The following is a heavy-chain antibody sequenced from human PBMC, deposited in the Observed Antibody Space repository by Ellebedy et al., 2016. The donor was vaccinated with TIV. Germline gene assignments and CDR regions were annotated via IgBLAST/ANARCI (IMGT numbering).Heavy chain of an antibody. CDR1: GGSISSGGYY. J-gene: IGHJ2*01. V-gene: IGHV4-31*03. CDR3: ARVAYCTNGVCLGYFDL. CDR2: IYYSGST. D-gene: IGHD2-8*01. Sequence: SETLSLTXTVSGGSISSGGYYWSWIRQHPGKGLEWIGYIYYSGSTYYNPSLKSRVTISVDTSKNQFSLKLSSVTAADTAVYYCARVAYCTNGVCLGYFDLWGRGTLVTVSS.